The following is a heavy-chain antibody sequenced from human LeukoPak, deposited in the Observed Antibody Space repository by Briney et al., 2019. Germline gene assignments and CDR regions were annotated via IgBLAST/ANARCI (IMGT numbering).Heavy chain of an antibody. CDR2: IYYSGST. CDR1: GGSISSSSYY. V-gene: IGHV4-39*01. J-gene: IGHJ4*02. CDR3: AREDYDIVTGYRYYYDY. D-gene: IGHD3-9*01. Sequence: SETLSLTCTVSGGSISSSSYYWGWVRQPPGKGLEWIGSIYYSGSTYYNPSLKSRVKISVDTSKNQFSLKVSSVTAADTAVYYCAREDYDIVTGYRYYYDYWGRGTLVTVSS.